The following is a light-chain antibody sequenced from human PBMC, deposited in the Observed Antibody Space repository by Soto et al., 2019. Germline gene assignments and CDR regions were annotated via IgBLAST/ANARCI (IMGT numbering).Light chain of an antibody. J-gene: IGKJ2*01. CDR1: QTVSSSY. CDR2: GAS. V-gene: IGKV3-20*01. Sequence: EIVLTQSPGTLSLSPGERATLSCRASQTVSSSYLAWYKQRPGQAPRLLIYGASSRATGIPDRFSGSGSGTDFTLTISRLEPEDVAVYYCQQYGTSSYTCVQGTKLEI. CDR3: QQYGTSSYT.